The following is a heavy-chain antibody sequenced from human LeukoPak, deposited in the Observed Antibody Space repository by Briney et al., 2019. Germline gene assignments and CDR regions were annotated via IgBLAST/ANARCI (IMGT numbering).Heavy chain of an antibody. CDR1: GFTFSSYA. D-gene: IGHD2-8*01. CDR2: ISSSGSTI. CDR3: ARGGRDIVLMVYAIGPPGIDY. J-gene: IGHJ4*02. V-gene: IGHV3-48*03. Sequence: PGGSLRLSCAASGFTFSSYAMSWVRQAPGKGLEWVSYISSSGSTIYYADSVKGRFTISRDNAKNSLYLQMNSLRAEDTAVYYCARGGRDIVLMVYAIGPPGIDYWGQGTLVTVSS.